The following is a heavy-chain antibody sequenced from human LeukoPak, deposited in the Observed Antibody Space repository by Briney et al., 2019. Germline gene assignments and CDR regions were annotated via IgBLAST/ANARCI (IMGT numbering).Heavy chain of an antibody. J-gene: IGHJ4*02. CDR1: GFTFSRFS. CDR3: AREFNTVGNFDY. V-gene: IGHV3-21*01. Sequence: GEPLRLSCATSGFTFSRFSMRWVRQAPGKGLEWVASIYVTGGYINYADSVKGRVTISRDNAKNSVYLQMSSLRAEDTAVYYCAREFNTVGNFDYWGQGTLVTVSS. CDR2: IYVTGGYI. D-gene: IGHD3-10*01.